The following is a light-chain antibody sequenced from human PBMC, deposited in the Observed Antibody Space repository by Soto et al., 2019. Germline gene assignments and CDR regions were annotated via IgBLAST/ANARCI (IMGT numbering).Light chain of an antibody. CDR2: DVS. Sequence: QSALTQPASVSGFPGQSITISCTGTTNYVAWYQQHPGRAPKLMIYDVSNRPSGVSDRFSGSKSGNTASLSISGLQADDEAEYYCSSYANRRAIFGGGTKVTVL. J-gene: IGLJ2*01. CDR1: TNY. CDR3: SSYANRRAI. V-gene: IGLV2-14*01.